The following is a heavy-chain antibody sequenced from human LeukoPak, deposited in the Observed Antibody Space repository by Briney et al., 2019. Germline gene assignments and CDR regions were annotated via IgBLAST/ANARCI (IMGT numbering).Heavy chain of an antibody. J-gene: IGHJ4*02. CDR1: GFTFSGSA. CDR2: IRSKANSYAT. Sequence: GGSPRLSCAASGFTFSGSAMHWVRQASGKGLEWVGRIRSKANSYATAYAASVKGRFTISRDDPKNTAYLQMNSLKTEDTAVYYCTRRGYSSGWYGFDYWGQGTLVTVSS. D-gene: IGHD6-19*01. V-gene: IGHV3-73*01. CDR3: TRRGYSSGWYGFDY.